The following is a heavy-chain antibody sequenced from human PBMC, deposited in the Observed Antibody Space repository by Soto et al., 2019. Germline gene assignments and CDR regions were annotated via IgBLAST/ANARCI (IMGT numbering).Heavy chain of an antibody. CDR1: GFTFNNYA. Sequence: EVQLLESGGGLVQPGGSLRLSCAASGFTFNNYAMTWVRQAPGKGLEWGSAISGGGDTTSYADSVKGRFTVSRDGSKNTLYLQMSSLRVEDTALYYCAKGRGGSGSLTPRVDFWGQGTLVTVSS. V-gene: IGHV3-23*01. J-gene: IGHJ4*02. CDR2: ISGGGDTT. D-gene: IGHD3-10*01. CDR3: AKGRGGSGSLTPRVDF.